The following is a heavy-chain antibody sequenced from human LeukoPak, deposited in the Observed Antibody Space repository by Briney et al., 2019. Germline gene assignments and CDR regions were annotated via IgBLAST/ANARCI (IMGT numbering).Heavy chain of an antibody. CDR3: VRYSSVSGWFDP. CDR2: IYYSGST. J-gene: IGHJ5*02. CDR1: GGSISSSSYY. V-gene: IGHV4-39*01. D-gene: IGHD3-22*01. Sequence: SETLSLTCTVSGGSISSSSYYWGWIRQPPGKGLEWIGSIYYSGSTYYNPSLKSRVSLSVDTSKNQFSLKMYSVTAADTAVYYCVRYSSVSGWFDPWGQGALVTVSS.